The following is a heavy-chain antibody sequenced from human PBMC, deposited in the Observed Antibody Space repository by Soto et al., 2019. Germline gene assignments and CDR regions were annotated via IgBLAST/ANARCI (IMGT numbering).Heavy chain of an antibody. CDR3: AIDRNGDYYDY. J-gene: IGHJ4*02. D-gene: IGHD1-1*01. CDR2: ISYDGSNK. Sequence: QVQLVESGGGVVQPGRSLRLSCAASGFTFSSYGMHWVRQAPGKGLEWVAVISYDGSNKYYADSVKGRFTISRDNSKNTLYLQMNSLRAEDTAVYYCAIDRNGDYYDYWGQGTLVTVSS. V-gene: IGHV3-30*03. CDR1: GFTFSSYG.